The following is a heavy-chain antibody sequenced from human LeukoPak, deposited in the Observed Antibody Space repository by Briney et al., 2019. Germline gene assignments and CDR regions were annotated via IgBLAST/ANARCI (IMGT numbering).Heavy chain of an antibody. J-gene: IGHJ5*02. D-gene: IGHD5-24*01. CDR1: GYTFTSNY. CDR2: ISPSGGAT. Sequence: ASVSVSCKAFGYTFTSNYMHWGRQAPGQGPEGMGVISPSGGATTYAQKFQGRVTLTRDISTSTDYLERSSLRSEDTAVYYCARDNSVRDEAWWFNPWGQGTLVTVSS. V-gene: IGHV1-46*01. CDR3: ARDNSVRDEAWWFNP.